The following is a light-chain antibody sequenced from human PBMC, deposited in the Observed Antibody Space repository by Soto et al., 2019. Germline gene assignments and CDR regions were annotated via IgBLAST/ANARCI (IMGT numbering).Light chain of an antibody. CDR1: SSDVGNYNF. CDR2: DVS. V-gene: IGLV2-14*01. CDR3: SSYTSSSTLDVV. Sequence: QSVLTQPASVSGSPGQSITISCTGTSSDVGNYNFVSWYQQLPGKAPKLMIYDVSNRPSGVSNRFSGSKSGNTASLTISGLQADDEADYYCSSYTSSSTLDVVFGGGTKLTVL. J-gene: IGLJ2*01.